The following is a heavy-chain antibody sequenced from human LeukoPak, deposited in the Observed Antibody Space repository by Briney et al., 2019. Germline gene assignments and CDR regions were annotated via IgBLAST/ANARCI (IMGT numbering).Heavy chain of an antibody. CDR1: GFTVSTNY. CDR2: IYRSGGT. CDR3: ARDSGQDAFDI. J-gene: IGHJ3*02. Sequence: GGTLRLSCAASGFTVSTNYVSWVRQAPGKGLEWVSVIYRSGGTYYADSVKGRFTISRDNSKDTLYLQMNRLRAEDTAVYYCARDSGQDAFDIWGQGTMVTV. V-gene: IGHV3-53*01.